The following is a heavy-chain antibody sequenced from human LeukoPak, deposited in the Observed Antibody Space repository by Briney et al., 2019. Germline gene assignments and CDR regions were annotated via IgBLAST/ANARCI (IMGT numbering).Heavy chain of an antibody. CDR1: GFTFSSYW. Sequence: GGSLRLSCAASGFTFSSYWMHWDRQAPGEGLVWVSRITSDGSSTSHADSVKGRFTISRDNAKNTLYLQMNSLRAEDTAVYYCARDYAVGESFDIWGQGTLVTVSS. CDR2: ITSDGSST. J-gene: IGHJ3*02. V-gene: IGHV3-74*01. D-gene: IGHD3-16*01. CDR3: ARDYAVGESFDI.